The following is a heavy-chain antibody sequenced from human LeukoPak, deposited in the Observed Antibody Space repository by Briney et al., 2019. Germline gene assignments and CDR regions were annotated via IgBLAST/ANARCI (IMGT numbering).Heavy chain of an antibody. CDR1: GGSSSNYY. CDR3: AAAYYNWFDP. CDR2: IHYSGIT. J-gene: IGHJ5*02. V-gene: IGHV4-59*08. Sequence: SETLSLTCTVSGGSSSNYYRNWIRQPPGKGLEWIGYIHYSGITNYNPSLKSRVTMSVDTSKNQFSLKLSSVTAADTAVYYCAAAYYNWFDPWGQGTLVTVSS. D-gene: IGHD6-13*01.